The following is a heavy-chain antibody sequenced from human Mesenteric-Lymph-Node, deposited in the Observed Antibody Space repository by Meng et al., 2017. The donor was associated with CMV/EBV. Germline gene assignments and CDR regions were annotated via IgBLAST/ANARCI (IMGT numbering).Heavy chain of an antibody. D-gene: IGHD5-24*01. Sequence: GGSLRLSCAASGFTFSSYAMHWVRQAPGKGLEWVSGVSRNGESTYYADSVRGRFTISRDTSKNTLYLQMNSLRAEDTAAYYCAKGGRDGFNGLLDYWGQGALVTVSS. CDR1: GFTFSSYA. V-gene: IGHV3-23*01. CDR2: VSRNGEST. J-gene: IGHJ4*02. CDR3: AKGGRDGFNGLLDY.